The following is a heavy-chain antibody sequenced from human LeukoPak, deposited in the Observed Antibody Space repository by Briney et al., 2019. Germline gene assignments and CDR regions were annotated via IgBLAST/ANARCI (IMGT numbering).Heavy chain of an antibody. CDR1: GFSFTTSD. CDR2: ISASVGTN. J-gene: IGHJ4*02. CDR3: AKLTGFCSGNNCYSGFDY. Sequence: PGGSLRLSCAASGFSFTTSDMSWVRQAPGRGLEWVSTISASVGTNYYADSVKGRFNISRDNSKNTLFLQMNSLRAEDTAVYYCAKLTGFCSGNNCYSGFDYWGQGTLVTVSS. V-gene: IGHV3-23*01. D-gene: IGHD2-15*01.